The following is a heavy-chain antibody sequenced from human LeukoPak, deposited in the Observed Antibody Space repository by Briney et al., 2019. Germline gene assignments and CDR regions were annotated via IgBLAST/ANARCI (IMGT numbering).Heavy chain of an antibody. Sequence: GGSLRLSCAASGFTFSSYAMSWVRQAPGKGLEWVSAISGSGGNTYYADSVKGRFTISRDNSQNTLYLQMNSLRAEDTAVYYCAKQRSEVVVAATNYWGRGTLVTVSS. CDR3: AKQRSEVVVAATNY. CDR1: GFTFSSYA. J-gene: IGHJ4*02. V-gene: IGHV3-23*01. D-gene: IGHD2-15*01. CDR2: ISGSGGNT.